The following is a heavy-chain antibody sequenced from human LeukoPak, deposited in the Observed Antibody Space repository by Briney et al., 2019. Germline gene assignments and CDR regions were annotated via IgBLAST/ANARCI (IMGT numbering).Heavy chain of an antibody. CDR2: IYYSGRT. Sequence: PSETLSLTCTVSGGSISSSSYYWGWIRQPPGKGLEWIGSIYYSGRTYYNPSLKSRVTISVDTSKNQFSLKLSSVTAADTAVYYCARHRPPYDSSGYLMATEYYFDYWGQGTLVTVSS. D-gene: IGHD3-22*01. CDR3: ARHRPPYDSSGYLMATEYYFDY. J-gene: IGHJ4*02. CDR1: GGSISSSSYY. V-gene: IGHV4-39*01.